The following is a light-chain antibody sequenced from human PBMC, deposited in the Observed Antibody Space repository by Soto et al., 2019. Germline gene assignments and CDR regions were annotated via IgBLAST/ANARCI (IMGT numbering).Light chain of an antibody. J-gene: IGKJ4*01. CDR2: DVS. CDR1: QSVINSL. V-gene: IGKV3-15*01. CDR3: QQYSRWPLT. Sequence: EIVMTQSPATLSVSPGERATLSCRASQSVINSLLAWYQKKPGQAPRLLIYDVSTRATGIPARFSGSGSGTEFTLTISGLQSEDFAVYYCQQYSRWPLTFGGGTKVEIK.